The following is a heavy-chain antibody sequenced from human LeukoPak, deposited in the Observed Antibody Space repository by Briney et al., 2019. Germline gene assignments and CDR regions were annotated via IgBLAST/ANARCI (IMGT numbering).Heavy chain of an antibody. V-gene: IGHV1-69*04. CDR3: ARSYGGNSVSHYDY. J-gene: IGHJ4*02. CDR2: IIPILGIA. Sequence: GASVKVSRKASGGTFSSYAISWVRQAPGQGLEWMGRIIPILGIANYAQKFQGRVTITADKSTSTAYMELSSLRSEDTAVYYCARSYGGNSVSHYDYWGQGTLVTVSS. CDR1: GGTFSSYA. D-gene: IGHD4-23*01.